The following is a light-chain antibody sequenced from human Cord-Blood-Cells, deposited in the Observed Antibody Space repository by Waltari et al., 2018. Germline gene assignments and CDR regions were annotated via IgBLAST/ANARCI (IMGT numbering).Light chain of an antibody. J-gene: IGLJ3*02. V-gene: IGLV2-23*01. CDR3: CSYAGSSTWV. CDR2: EGS. CDR1: SIDVGSYNL. Sequence: QSALTQPASVSGSSGQSITISCTGTSIDVGSYNLVSWYQQHPGKAPKRMLYEGSKPRSGVSTRFSGSKSGNTASLTISGLQAEDEADDYCCSYAGSSTWVFGGGTKLTVL.